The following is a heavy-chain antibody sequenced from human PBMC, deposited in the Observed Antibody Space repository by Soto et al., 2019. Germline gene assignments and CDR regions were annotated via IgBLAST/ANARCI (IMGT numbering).Heavy chain of an antibody. V-gene: IGHV1-18*01. J-gene: IGHJ5*02. D-gene: IGHD3-22*01. Sequence: ASVKVSCKASGYTFTSYGISWVRQAPGQGLEWMGWISAYNGNTYYNPSLKSRVTISVDTSKNQFSLKLSSVTAADTAVYYCARHSGDSSGYPLFDPWGQGTLVTVSS. CDR2: ISAYNGNT. CDR3: ARHSGDSSGYPLFDP. CDR1: GYTFTSYG.